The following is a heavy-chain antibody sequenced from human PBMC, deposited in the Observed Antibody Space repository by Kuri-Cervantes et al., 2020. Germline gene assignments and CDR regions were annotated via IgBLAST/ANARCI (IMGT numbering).Heavy chain of an antibody. D-gene: IGHD3-16*02. CDR2: INHSGST. CDR1: GGSFSGYY. CDR3: ARVGREYEVWGSYRYSFDAFDI. Sequence: GSLRLSCAVYGGSFSGYYWSWIRQPPGKGLEWIGEINHSGSTNYNPSLKSRVTISVDTSKNQFSLKLSSVTAADMAVYYCARVGREYEVWGSYRYSFDAFDIWGQGTMVTVSS. V-gene: IGHV4-34*01. J-gene: IGHJ3*02.